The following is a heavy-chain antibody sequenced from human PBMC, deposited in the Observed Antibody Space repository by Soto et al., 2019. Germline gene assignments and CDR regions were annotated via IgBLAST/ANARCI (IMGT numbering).Heavy chain of an antibody. J-gene: IGHJ4*02. D-gene: IGHD7-27*01. Sequence: GLSLRLSCASSLFIFIRFGMHWVRPAPGKGLEWVAHIWYDGSNTYYADSVKGRFTISRDNSRNTLYLQMNSLRAEDTAVYHCVRDLLGSGGHFDYWGQGTPVTVSS. CDR3: VRDLLGSGGHFDY. CDR1: LFIFIRFG. V-gene: IGHV3-33*01. CDR2: IWYDGSNT.